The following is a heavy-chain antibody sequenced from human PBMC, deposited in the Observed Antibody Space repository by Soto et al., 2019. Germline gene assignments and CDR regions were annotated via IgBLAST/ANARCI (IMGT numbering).Heavy chain of an antibody. CDR1: GFTFSSYG. CDR3: ARETAATLHFDY. J-gene: IGHJ4*02. D-gene: IGHD2-15*01. V-gene: IGHV3-33*01. CDR2: IWYDGSNK. Sequence: QVQLVESGGGMVQPGRSLRLSCAASGFTFSSYGMHCVRQAPGKGLEWVAVIWYDGSNKYYADSVKGRFTISRDNSKNTLYLQMNSLRAEDTAVYYCARETAATLHFDYWGQGTLVTVSS.